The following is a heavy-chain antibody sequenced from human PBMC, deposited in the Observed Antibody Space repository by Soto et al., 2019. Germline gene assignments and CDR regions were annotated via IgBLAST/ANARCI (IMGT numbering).Heavy chain of an antibody. CDR2: IYYSGST. CDR1: GGSMSIYY. CDR3: ARGEWLATIKPYFAY. D-gene: IGHD5-12*01. Sequence: SETLSLTCTVSGGSMSIYYWSWIRQSPGKGLEWIGYIYYSGSTNYNPSLKSRVAISLDTSKNQFSLMLSSVNAADTAVYYCARGEWLATIKPYFAYWGQGTLVTVSS. V-gene: IGHV4-59*01. J-gene: IGHJ4*02.